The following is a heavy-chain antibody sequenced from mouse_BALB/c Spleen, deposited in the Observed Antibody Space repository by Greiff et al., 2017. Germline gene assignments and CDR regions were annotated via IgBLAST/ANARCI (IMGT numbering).Heavy chain of an antibody. CDR2: INPSSGYT. D-gene: IGHD1-2*01. CDR3: ARRRDLLRLRDYAMDY. V-gene: IGHV1-4*01. J-gene: IGHJ4*01. CDR1: GYTFTSYT. Sequence: QVQLQQSGAELARPGASVKMSCKASGYTFTSYTMHWVKQRPGQGLEWIGYINPSSGYTNYNQKFKEKATLTADKSTSTAYKQLSSLTSEDSAVYYCARRRDLLRLRDYAMDYWGQGTSVTVSS.